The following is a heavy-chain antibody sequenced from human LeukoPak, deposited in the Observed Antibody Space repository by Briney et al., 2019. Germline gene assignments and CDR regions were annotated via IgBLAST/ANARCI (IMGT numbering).Heavy chain of an antibody. CDR1: GFTFSSYA. CDR3: VREVSGWPNNWFDP. CDR2: ISYDGSNK. D-gene: IGHD6-19*01. J-gene: IGHJ5*02. V-gene: IGHV3-30-3*01. Sequence: GGSLRLSCAASGFTFSSYAMHWVRQAPGKGLEWVAVISYDGSNKYYADSVKGRFTISRDNSKNTLYLQMSSLRAEDTAVYYCVREVSGWPNNWFDPWGQGTLVTVSS.